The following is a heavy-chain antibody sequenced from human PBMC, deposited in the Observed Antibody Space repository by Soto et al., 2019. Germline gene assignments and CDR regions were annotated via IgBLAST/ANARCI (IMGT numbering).Heavy chain of an antibody. J-gene: IGHJ6*02. CDR3: ARGEDAFFYYGLDV. CDR2: VNHSGEA. Sequence: SETLSLTCGVYGGSFRNYYWIWVRQPPGKGLEWIGEVNHSGEATYNPSLQSRVSISLDTSNNHFSLKMTSVTAADTAVYYCARGEDAFFYYGLDVWGQGITVTVSS. V-gene: IGHV4-34*01. CDR1: GGSFRNYY.